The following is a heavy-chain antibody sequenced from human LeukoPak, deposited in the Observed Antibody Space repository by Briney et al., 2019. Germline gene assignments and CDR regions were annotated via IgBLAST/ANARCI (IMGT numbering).Heavy chain of an antibody. CDR2: IDSSGSNI. V-gene: IGHV3-48*03. CDR1: GFTFSSYE. CDR3: ARTKEMASISYFDS. D-gene: IGHD5-24*01. Sequence: GGSLRLSCAASGFTFSSYEMNWVRQAPGKGLEWVSYIDSSGSNIHYADSVKGRFTISRDNAKNSLYLQMNSLRAEDTAVYYCARTKEMASISYFDSWGQGTLVTASS. J-gene: IGHJ4*02.